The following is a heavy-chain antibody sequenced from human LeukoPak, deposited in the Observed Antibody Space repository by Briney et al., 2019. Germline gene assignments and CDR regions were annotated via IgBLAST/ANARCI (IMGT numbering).Heavy chain of an antibody. CDR1: GFTLSSHS. CDR2: ISSSSSYI. Sequence: GGSLRLSCAASGFTLSSHSMNWVRQAPGKGLEWVASISSSSSYIYYADSVKGRFTISRDNSKNTLYLQMNSLRGDDTAVYYCAKPHFDYWGQGTLVTVSS. V-gene: IGHV3-21*01. J-gene: IGHJ4*02. CDR3: AKPHFDY.